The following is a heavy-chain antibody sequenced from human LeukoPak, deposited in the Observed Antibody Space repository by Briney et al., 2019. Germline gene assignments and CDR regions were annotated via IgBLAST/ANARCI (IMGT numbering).Heavy chain of an antibody. Sequence: GGSLRLSCAASGFTFSSMNWVRQAPGKGLEWVSSISSSSSYIYYADSVKGRFTISRDNSKNTLYLQMNSLRAEDTAVYYCAKARGYSGSVLGYWGQGTLVTVSS. J-gene: IGHJ4*02. CDR2: ISSSSSYI. CDR1: GFTFSS. CDR3: AKARGYSGSVLGY. V-gene: IGHV3-21*01. D-gene: IGHD5-12*01.